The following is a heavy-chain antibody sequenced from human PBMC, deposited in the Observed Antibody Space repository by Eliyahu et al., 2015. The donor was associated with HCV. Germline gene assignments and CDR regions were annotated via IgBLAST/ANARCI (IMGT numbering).Heavy chain of an antibody. V-gene: IGHV1-69*01. D-gene: IGHD2-21*02. CDR1: GGTFSRYT. Sequence: EVKKPGSSVKVSCKASGGTFSRYTIDWVRQAPGQGLEWMGGIIPMFGTANYAQRFQGRVTITADESTSTAYMELSSLRSEDTAMYYCARGPETQTAFYYNYWGRGTLVSVSS. CDR2: IIPMFGTA. CDR3: ARGPETQTAFYYNY. J-gene: IGHJ4*02.